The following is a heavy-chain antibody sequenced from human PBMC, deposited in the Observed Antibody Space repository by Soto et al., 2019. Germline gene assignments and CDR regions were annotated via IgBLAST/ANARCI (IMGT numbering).Heavy chain of an antibody. V-gene: IGHV4-34*01. D-gene: IGHD2-2*01. Sequence: SETLSLTCAVYGGSFSGYYWSWIRQPPGKGLEWIGEINHSGSTNYNPSLKSRVTISVDTSKNQFSLKLSSVTAADTAVYYCAREYCSSTSCYPYYYYYMDVWGKGTTVTVSS. J-gene: IGHJ6*03. CDR1: GGSFSGYY. CDR2: INHSGST. CDR3: AREYCSSTSCYPYYYYYMDV.